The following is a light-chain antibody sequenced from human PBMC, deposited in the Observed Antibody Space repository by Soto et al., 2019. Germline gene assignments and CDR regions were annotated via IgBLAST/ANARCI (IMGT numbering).Light chain of an antibody. CDR3: QSYDSRLSAVV. V-gene: IGLV1-40*01. CDR2: DNS. Sequence: QPVLTQPPSVSGAPGQRVTISCTGNSSNIGAGFDVHWYQQLPGTAPKLLIYDNSNRPSGVPDRFSGSKSGTSVSLAITGLQAEDGTDYYCQSYDSRLSAVVFGGGTKVTVL. CDR1: SSNIGAGFD. J-gene: IGLJ2*01.